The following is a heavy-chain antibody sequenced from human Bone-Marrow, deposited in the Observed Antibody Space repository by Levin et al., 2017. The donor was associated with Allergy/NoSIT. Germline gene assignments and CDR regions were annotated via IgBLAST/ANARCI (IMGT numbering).Heavy chain of an antibody. CDR1: GFYFSSYE. V-gene: IGHV3-23*01. CDR3: AKRMVRAFDY. J-gene: IGHJ4*02. CDR2: ISSSGGST. D-gene: IGHD3-10*01. Sequence: QTGGSLRLSCAASGFYFSSYEMNWVRQAPGKGLEWVSTISSSGGSTWYADSVKGRFTISRDNSKNTLHLQMNSLRAEDTALYYCAKRMVRAFDYWGQGTLVTVSS.